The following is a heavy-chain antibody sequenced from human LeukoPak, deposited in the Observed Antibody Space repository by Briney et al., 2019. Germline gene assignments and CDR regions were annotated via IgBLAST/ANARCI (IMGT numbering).Heavy chain of an antibody. V-gene: IGHV3-30*04. Sequence: LSGGSLRLSCAASGFTFSSYAMHRVRQAPGKGLEWVAVISYDGSNKYYADSVKGRFTISRDNSKNTLYLQMNSLRAEDTAVYYCARATTNHRLLRYFDWFRAFLDYWGQGTLVTVSS. J-gene: IGHJ4*02. CDR3: ARATTNHRLLRYFDWFRAFLDY. D-gene: IGHD3-9*01. CDR1: GFTFSSYA. CDR2: ISYDGSNK.